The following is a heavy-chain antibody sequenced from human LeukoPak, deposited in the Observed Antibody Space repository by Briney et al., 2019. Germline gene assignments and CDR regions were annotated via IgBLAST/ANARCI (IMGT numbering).Heavy chain of an antibody. D-gene: IGHD4-17*01. CDR2: ISWNSKSI. CDR3: AKDNGDFSFDY. J-gene: IGHJ4*02. CDR1: GFTFDDYA. Sequence: GGSLRLSCATSGFTFDDYAMHWVRQAPGKGLEWVSGISWNSKSIDYADSVKGRFTISRDHAKNSLYLQMNSLRAEDMALYYCAKDNGDFSFDYWGQGALVTVSS. V-gene: IGHV3-9*03.